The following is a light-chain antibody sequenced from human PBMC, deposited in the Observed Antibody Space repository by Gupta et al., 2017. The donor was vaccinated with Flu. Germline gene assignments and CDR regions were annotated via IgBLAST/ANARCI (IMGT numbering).Light chain of an antibody. CDR2: LGS. Sequence: VTPGEPASISCRSSQSPLHSNGYNYLDWYQQKPGQSPHLLIYLGSNRASGVPDRFSGSGSGTDFTLKISRVEAEDVGVYYCRQALQTPQTFGQGTKVEIK. V-gene: IGKV2-28*01. J-gene: IGKJ1*01. CDR3: RQALQTPQT. CDR1: QSPLHSNGYNY.